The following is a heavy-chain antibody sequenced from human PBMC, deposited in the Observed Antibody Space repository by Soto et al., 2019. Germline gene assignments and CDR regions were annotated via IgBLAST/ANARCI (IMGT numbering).Heavy chain of an antibody. CDR3: ARFGYGSGSYPNWFDP. D-gene: IGHD3-10*01. CDR2: FDLENGET. CDR1: GYTLTELS. V-gene: IGHV1-24*01. Sequence: GASVKVSCKVSGYTLTELSIHWVRQAPGEGLEWMGGFDLENGETIYAQRFQGRVTMTEESSADTPYMELSRLRSDDTAVYYCARFGYGSGSYPNWFDPWGQGTLVTVSS. J-gene: IGHJ5*02.